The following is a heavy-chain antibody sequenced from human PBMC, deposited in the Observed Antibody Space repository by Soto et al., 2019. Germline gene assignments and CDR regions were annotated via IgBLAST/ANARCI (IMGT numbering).Heavy chain of an antibody. D-gene: IGHD2-21*02. V-gene: IGHV4-4*02. CDR2: LYHSGST. CDR1: GGSISTTNW. Sequence: QVQLQESGPGLVKPSGTLSLTCTVSGGSISTTNWWTWVRQPPGQGLQWIGELYHSGSTNYSPSLKSRVTMSVDKSKNQFSLKLNSVTAADSAVYYCARAESEDGGNSVGWCFDLWGRGTLVTVSS. CDR3: ARAESEDGGNSVGWCFDL. J-gene: IGHJ2*01.